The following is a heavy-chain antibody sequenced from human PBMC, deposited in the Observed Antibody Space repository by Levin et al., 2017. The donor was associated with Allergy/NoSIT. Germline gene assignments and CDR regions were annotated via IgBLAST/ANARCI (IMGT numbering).Heavy chain of an antibody. D-gene: IGHD3-10*01. CDR2: ISSSGSTI. CDR1: GFTFSDYY. J-gene: IGHJ4*02. CDR3: ARASLGSHSPFDY. V-gene: IGHV3-11*01. Sequence: PGESLKISCAASGFTFSDYYMSWIRQAPGKGLEWVSYISSSGSTIYYADSVKGRFTISRDNAKNSLYLQMNSLRAEDTAVYYCARASLGSHSPFDYWGQGTLVTVSS.